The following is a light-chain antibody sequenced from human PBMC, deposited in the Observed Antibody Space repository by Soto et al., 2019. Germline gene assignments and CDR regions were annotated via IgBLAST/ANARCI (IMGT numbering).Light chain of an antibody. V-gene: IGLV1-44*01. CDR1: SSNIGSNT. J-gene: IGLJ2*01. CDR3: VAWDDGLNGYVV. CDR2: SNN. Sequence: QSVLTQPPLASGTPGQRVTISCSGSSSNIGSNTVNWYQQLPGTAPKLVIYSNNQRPSGVPDRFSGSKSGTSASLAISGLQSEDEADYYCVAWDDGLNGYVVFGGGTKVTVL.